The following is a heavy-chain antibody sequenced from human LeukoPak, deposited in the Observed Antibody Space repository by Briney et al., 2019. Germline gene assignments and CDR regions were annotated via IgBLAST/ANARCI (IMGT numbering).Heavy chain of an antibody. J-gene: IGHJ4*02. CDR3: ARDYYDRSGYWPLGY. CDR2: ISGSSSTI. D-gene: IGHD3-22*01. Sequence: PGGSLRLSCAASGFTFSSYSMNWVRQAPGKGLEWGSYISGSSSTIYYADSVKGRFTISRDNGKNTLYLQMNSLRAEDTAVYYCARDYYDRSGYWPLGYWGQGTLVTVSS. CDR1: GFTFSSYS. V-gene: IGHV3-48*01.